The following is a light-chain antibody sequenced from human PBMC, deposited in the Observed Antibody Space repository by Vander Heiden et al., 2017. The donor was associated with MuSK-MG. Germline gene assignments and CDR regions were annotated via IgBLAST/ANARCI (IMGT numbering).Light chain of an antibody. J-gene: IGLJ2*01. CDR1: SSDVGASNY. Sequence: QSALTQPAAVSGSPGQSITISCTGSSSDVGASNYISWYPHPPGLAPKLMIYFLSNRPSGVSNRFSGSKSGNTASLTIAGLQAEDEAEYYCSSETNNDSFVAFGGGTKLTVL. V-gene: IGLV2-14*03. CDR2: FLS. CDR3: SSETNNDSFVA.